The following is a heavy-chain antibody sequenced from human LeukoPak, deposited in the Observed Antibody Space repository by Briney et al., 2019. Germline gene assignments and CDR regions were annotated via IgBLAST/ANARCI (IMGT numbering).Heavy chain of an antibody. V-gene: IGHV3-21*01. Sequence: PGGSLRLSCAASGFTFSSYSMNWVRQAPGKGLEWVSSISSSSSYIYYADSVKGRFTISRDNAKNSLYLQTNSLRAEDTAVYYCAREPTFNPIVVVPAAIDYWGQGTLVTVSS. CDR2: ISSSSSYI. CDR3: AREPTFNPIVVVPAAIDY. J-gene: IGHJ4*02. D-gene: IGHD2-2*01. CDR1: GFTFSSYS.